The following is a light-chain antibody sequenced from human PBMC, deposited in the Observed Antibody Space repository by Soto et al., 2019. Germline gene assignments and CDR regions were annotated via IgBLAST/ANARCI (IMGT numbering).Light chain of an antibody. CDR3: QQSDSVPYT. CDR1: QSINSY. V-gene: IGKV1-39*01. J-gene: IGKJ2*01. Sequence: DIQMTQSPSSLSASVGDRVTITCRASQSINSYLNWFQQKPGKAPRLLIYAASSLQSGVPSRFSGSGSGTDFTLTISSLQPDDFATYYCQQSDSVPYTFGQGTNLEIK. CDR2: AAS.